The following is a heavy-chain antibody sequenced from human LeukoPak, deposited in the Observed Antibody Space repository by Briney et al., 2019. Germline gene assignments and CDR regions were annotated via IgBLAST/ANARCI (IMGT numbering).Heavy chain of an antibody. CDR2: THYSGT. Sequence: PSETLSLTCTVSGGSTSSYYWSWIRQPPGKGLEWIGYTHYSGTNYNPSLKSRVTISADTSKNQFSLKLSSVTAADTAVYYCARGISYYDSSGIDYWGQGTLVTVSS. CDR1: GGSTSSYY. V-gene: IGHV4-59*01. D-gene: IGHD3-22*01. J-gene: IGHJ4*02. CDR3: ARGISYYDSSGIDY.